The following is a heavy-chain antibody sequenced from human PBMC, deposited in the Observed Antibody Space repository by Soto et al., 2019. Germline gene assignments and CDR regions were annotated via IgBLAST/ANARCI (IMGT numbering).Heavy chain of an antibody. V-gene: IGHV3-74*01. J-gene: IGHJ1*01. CDR3: AREVFYCSSTSCYTYFQH. CDR2: INSDGSST. D-gene: IGHD2-2*02. CDR1: GFTFSSYW. Sequence: GGSLRLSCAASGFTFSSYWMHWVRQAPGKGLVWVSRINSDGSSTSYADSVKGRFTISRDNAKNTLYLQMNSLRAEDTAVYYCAREVFYCSSTSCYTYFQHWGQGTLVTVSS.